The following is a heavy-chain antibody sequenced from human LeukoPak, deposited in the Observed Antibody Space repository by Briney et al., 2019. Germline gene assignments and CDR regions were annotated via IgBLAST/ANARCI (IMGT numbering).Heavy chain of an antibody. D-gene: IGHD6-19*01. CDR2: IRYDGSNK. V-gene: IGHV3-30*02. Sequence: GGSLRLSCAASGFTFSSYGMHWGRQAPGKGLEWVAFIRYDGSNKYYADSVKGRFTISRDNAKNSLYLQMNSLRAEDTAVYYCAREIVSGWWDAFDIWGQGTMVTVSS. J-gene: IGHJ3*02. CDR1: GFTFSSYG. CDR3: AREIVSGWWDAFDI.